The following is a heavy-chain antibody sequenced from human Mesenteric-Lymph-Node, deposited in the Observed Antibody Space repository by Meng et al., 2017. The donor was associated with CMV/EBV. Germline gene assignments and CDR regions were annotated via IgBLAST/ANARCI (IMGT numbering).Heavy chain of an antibody. CDR3: ARGAILTGPNY. CDR1: AGATRRSSG. Sequence: TCSGVAGATRRSSGWRGGRQPPGRGREGSGEVYHSGSTNYNPSLKSRVTISVDKSKNQFSLTLSSATAADTAVYYCARGAILTGPNYWGQGTLVTVSS. J-gene: IGHJ4*02. CDR2: VYHSGST. D-gene: IGHD3-9*01. V-gene: IGHV4-4*02.